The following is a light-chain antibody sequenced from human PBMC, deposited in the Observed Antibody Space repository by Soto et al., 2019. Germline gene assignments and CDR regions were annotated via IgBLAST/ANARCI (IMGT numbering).Light chain of an antibody. Sequence: EIVLTQAPATLSSSPGERATLSCRASQSVRSCLAWYQQKPGQAPRLLIYDASNRATGIPARFSGSGSGTDFTLTISSLETEDFAVYYCQQRSSWPLTFGGGTKVEIK. CDR3: QQRSSWPLT. J-gene: IGKJ4*01. CDR1: QSVRSC. CDR2: DAS. V-gene: IGKV3-11*01.